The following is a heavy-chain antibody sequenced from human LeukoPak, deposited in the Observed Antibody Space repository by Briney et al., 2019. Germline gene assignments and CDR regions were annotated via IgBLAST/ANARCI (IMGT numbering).Heavy chain of an antibody. V-gene: IGHV3-53*01. D-gene: IGHD3-16*02. J-gene: IGHJ4*02. CDR2: LYADGGT. Sequence: GGSLRLSCAASGFSVSTDHMSWVRQAPGKGLECVSLLYADGGTYYADSVKGRFTFSRDTSKNTLSLQLNSLRAEDTAVYYCARVWELSFDYWDQGTLVTVSS. CDR1: GFSVSTDH. CDR3: ARVWELSFDY.